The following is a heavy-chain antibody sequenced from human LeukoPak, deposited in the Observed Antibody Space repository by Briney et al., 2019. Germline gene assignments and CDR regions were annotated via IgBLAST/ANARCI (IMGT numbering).Heavy chain of an antibody. Sequence: SETLSLTCAVYGGSFSGYYWSWIRQPPGKGLEWIGEINHSGSTNYNPSLKSRVTISVDTSKNQFSLKLSSVTAADTAVYYCARDPRGGEYQLLSAVRYYSDYWGQGTLVTVSS. V-gene: IGHV4-34*01. CDR3: ARDPRGGEYQLLSAVRYYSDY. CDR2: INHSGST. J-gene: IGHJ4*02. D-gene: IGHD2-2*01. CDR1: GGSFSGYY.